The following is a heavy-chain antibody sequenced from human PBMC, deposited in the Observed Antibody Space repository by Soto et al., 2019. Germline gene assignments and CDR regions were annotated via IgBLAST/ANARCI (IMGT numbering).Heavy chain of an antibody. CDR3: ARERVVVSAPFDY. CDR2: IRSEANSYAT. V-gene: IGHV3-73*02. D-gene: IGHD2-21*01. Sequence: EVQLVESGGGLVQPGGSLKLSCAASEFILSDSALHWVRQASGKGLEWLGRIRSEANSYATAYAASVKDRFTISRGDSKNTANLQMNSLKTEDTAVYYCARERVVVSAPFDYWGQGTLVTVSS. CDR1: EFILSDSA. J-gene: IGHJ4*02.